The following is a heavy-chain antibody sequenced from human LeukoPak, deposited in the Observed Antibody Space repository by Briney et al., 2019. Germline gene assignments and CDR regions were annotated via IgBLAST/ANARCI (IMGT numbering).Heavy chain of an antibody. J-gene: IGHJ6*03. CDR3: ARIIGYCSSTSCHTMDDYYYYMDV. D-gene: IGHD2-2*02. V-gene: IGHV1-69*13. Sequence: SVKVSCQASGGTFSSYAISWVRQAPGQGLEWMGGIILICGTANYAQKFQGRVTITADESTSTAYMELSSLRSEDTAVYYCARIIGYCSSTSCHTMDDYYYYMDVWGKGTTVTVSS. CDR1: GGTFSSYA. CDR2: IILICGTA.